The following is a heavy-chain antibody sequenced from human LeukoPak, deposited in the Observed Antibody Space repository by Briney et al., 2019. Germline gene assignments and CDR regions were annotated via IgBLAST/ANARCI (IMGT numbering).Heavy chain of an antibody. Sequence: PSETLSLTCTVSGDSISSCSCYWGWIRQPPGKGLGWIGSISFTGSTYYNPSLKSRVTISVDTSKNQFSLKLSSVTAADTALYYCARQYDSSGYYYFDYWGQGTLVTVSS. J-gene: IGHJ4*02. CDR2: ISFTGST. CDR3: ARQYDSSGYYYFDY. D-gene: IGHD3-22*01. CDR1: GDSISSCSCY. V-gene: IGHV4-39*01.